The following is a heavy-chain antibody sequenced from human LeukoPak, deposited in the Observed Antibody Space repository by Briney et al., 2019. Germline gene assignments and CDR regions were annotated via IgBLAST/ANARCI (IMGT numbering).Heavy chain of an antibody. J-gene: IGHJ4*02. Sequence: GGSLRLSCAASGFTFSSYSMNWVRQAPGKGREWVSYINSRGSTIDCADSVKGRYTISRDNAKNSMYLQMNSLRDEDTAVYYCVRDSPVGGPMITAYWGQGTLVTVSS. V-gene: IGHV3-48*02. D-gene: IGHD3-22*01. CDR3: VRDSPVGGPMITAY. CDR1: GFTFSSYS. CDR2: INSRGSTI.